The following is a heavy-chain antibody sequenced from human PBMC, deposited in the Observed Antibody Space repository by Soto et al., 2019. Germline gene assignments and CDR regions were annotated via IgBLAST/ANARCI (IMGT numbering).Heavy chain of an antibody. D-gene: IGHD2-2*01. CDR3: AKSGSTSRDWFDS. V-gene: IGHV3-23*01. Sequence: GGSLRRSCAASGFTFSSYAMSWVRQAPGKGLEWVSLVGGDGRGTSYADSVKGRFTISRDNSKDTLHLQMNSLRADDTAIYYCAKSGSTSRDWFDSWGQGILVTVSS. J-gene: IGHJ5*01. CDR2: VGGDGRGT. CDR1: GFTFSSYA.